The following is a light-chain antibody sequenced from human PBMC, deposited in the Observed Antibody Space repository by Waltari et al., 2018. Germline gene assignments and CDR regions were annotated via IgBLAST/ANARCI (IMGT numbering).Light chain of an antibody. Sequence: QSALTQTATVSGSPGQSITISCSGTSSDNGNYNLVSWYQQHPGKAPTLIIYDVNKRPSGVSNRFSGSKSGNTAFLTISGLQTADEADYYCSSYAGSAISVFGGGTKLTVL. J-gene: IGLJ3*02. CDR3: SSYAGSAISV. V-gene: IGLV2-23*02. CDR2: DVN. CDR1: SSDNGNYNL.